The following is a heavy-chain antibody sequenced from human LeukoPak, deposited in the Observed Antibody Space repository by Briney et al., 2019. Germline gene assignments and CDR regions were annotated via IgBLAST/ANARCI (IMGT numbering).Heavy chain of an antibody. CDR3: ARDRYDILTGLNYYYYMDV. CDR1: GGSISSHY. D-gene: IGHD3-9*01. Sequence: SETLSLTCTVSGGSISSHYWSWIRQPPGKGLEWIGYIYYSGSTNYNPSLKSRVTISVDTSKNQFSLKLSSVTAADTAVYYFARDRYDILTGLNYYYYMDVWGKGTTVTVSS. J-gene: IGHJ6*03. V-gene: IGHV4-59*11. CDR2: IYYSGST.